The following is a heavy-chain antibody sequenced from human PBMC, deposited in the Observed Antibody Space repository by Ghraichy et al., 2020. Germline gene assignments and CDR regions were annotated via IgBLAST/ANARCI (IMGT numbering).Heavy chain of an antibody. V-gene: IGHV3-15*01. Sequence: GGSLRLSCAASGFTINNAWMSWVRQAPGKGLEWVGRIKSKTDGGTTDYAAPVKGRFTISRDGSKNTLYLQMNSLKTEDTAVYYCTTDRYSKFDCWGQGTLVTVSS. CDR1: GFTINNAW. D-gene: IGHD4-11*01. CDR2: IKSKTDGGTT. J-gene: IGHJ4*02. CDR3: TTDRYSKFDC.